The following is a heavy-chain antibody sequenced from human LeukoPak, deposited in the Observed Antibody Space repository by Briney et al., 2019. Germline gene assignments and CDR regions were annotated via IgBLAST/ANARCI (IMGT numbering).Heavy chain of an antibody. J-gene: IGHJ4*02. D-gene: IGHD1-1*01. Sequence: GGSLRLSCAASGFTFSNAWMNWMGWVRQAPGKGLEWVGLTKIKTDDGTPDYAALVKGRFTISRDDSKNTVYLEINSLETEDTAVYFCISGGGTADYGGQGTLVSVSS. CDR2: TKIKTDDGTP. CDR1: GFTFSNAW. V-gene: IGHV3-15*01. CDR3: ISGGGTADY.